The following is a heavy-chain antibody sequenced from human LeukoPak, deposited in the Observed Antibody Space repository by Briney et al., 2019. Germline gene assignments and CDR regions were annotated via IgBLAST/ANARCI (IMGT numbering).Heavy chain of an antibody. Sequence: GASVKVSCKASGYTFTSYGISWVRQAPGQGLEWMGWISAYNGNTNYAQKLQGRVTMTTDTSTSTAYMELRSLRSDDTAVYYCARVYGPENTKYYYDSSGYYCDYWGQGTLVTVSS. D-gene: IGHD3-22*01. CDR3: ARVYGPENTKYYYDSSGYYCDY. CDR1: GYTFTSYG. CDR2: ISAYNGNT. V-gene: IGHV1-18*01. J-gene: IGHJ4*02.